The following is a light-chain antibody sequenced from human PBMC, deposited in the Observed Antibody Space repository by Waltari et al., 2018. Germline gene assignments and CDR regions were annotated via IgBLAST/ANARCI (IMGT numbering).Light chain of an antibody. CDR2: DVS. Sequence: HSALTQPASVSGSPGQSITISCTGTSSDVGGYNYVSWYQQHPGKAPKLMIFDVSNRPSGVCSRFSGSKSGNTASLTISGLQAEDEADYYCSSYVSSDTLELFGGGTSLTVL. CDR1: SSDVGGYNY. CDR3: SSYVSSDTLEL. V-gene: IGLV2-14*03. J-gene: IGLJ2*01.